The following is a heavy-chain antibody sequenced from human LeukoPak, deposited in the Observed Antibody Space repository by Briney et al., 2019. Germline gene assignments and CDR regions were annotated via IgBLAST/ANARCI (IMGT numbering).Heavy chain of an antibody. CDR3: ARDHCSGGSCHGGH. D-gene: IGHD2-15*01. J-gene: IGHJ4*02. CDR2: IMPFLDVA. Sequence: SVKVSCKASGDTFNDYTFSWVRQAPGQGLEWMGRIMPFLDVANYAPKFQGRVTLTADKSTSTAYMELSDLKSEDTAVYYCARDHCSGGSCHGGHWGQGTLVTVSS. V-gene: IGHV1-69*04. CDR1: GDTFNDYT.